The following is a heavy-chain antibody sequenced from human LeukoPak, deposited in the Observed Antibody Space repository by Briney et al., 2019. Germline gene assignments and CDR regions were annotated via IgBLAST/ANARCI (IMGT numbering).Heavy chain of an antibody. V-gene: IGHV5-51*01. Sequence: GESLKISCKGSGYSFTSYWIGWVRQMPGKGLECIGIIYPGDSDTRYSPSFQGQVTISADKSISTAYLQWSSLKASDTAMYYCARALYSSSWYGIVYMDVWGKGTTVTVSS. J-gene: IGHJ6*03. D-gene: IGHD6-13*01. CDR3: ARALYSSSWYGIVYMDV. CDR1: GYSFTSYW. CDR2: IYPGDSDT.